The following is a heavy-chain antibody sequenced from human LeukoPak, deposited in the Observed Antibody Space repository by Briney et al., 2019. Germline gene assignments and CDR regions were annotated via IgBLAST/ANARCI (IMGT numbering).Heavy chain of an antibody. J-gene: IGHJ3*02. Sequence: SETLSLACTVSGGSISSSYYYWGWIRQPPGKGLEWIAYIDYRGSTTYNPSLRSRVTISVDTSRNQFSLKLYSVTAADTAVYYCARSRSGYSYDHAAFEIWGQGTMVTVSS. D-gene: IGHD5-18*01. CDR1: GGSISSSYYY. CDR3: ARSRSGYSYDHAAFEI. CDR2: IDYRGST. V-gene: IGHV4-61*05.